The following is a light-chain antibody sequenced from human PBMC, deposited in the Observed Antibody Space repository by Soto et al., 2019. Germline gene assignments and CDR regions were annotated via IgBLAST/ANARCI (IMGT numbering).Light chain of an antibody. CDR3: QQRSNWPPIT. Sequence: EIVLTQSRTSLSLSPGERAIVSCRASQSVSSYLAWYQQKPGQAPRLLINDASNRATGIPARFSGSGSGTDFSLTISSLEPEDFAVYYCQQRSNWPPITFGQGTRLEIK. CDR1: QSVSSY. V-gene: IGKV3-11*01. CDR2: DAS. J-gene: IGKJ5*01.